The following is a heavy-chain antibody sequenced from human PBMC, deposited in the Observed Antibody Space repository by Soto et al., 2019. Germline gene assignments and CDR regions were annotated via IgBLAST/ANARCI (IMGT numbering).Heavy chain of an antibody. D-gene: IGHD3-22*01. J-gene: IGHJ4*02. CDR3: VKDGRSGGYYPPAWLDDY. V-gene: IGHV3-64D*08. CDR1: GFTFSSYA. CDR2: ISSNGGST. Sequence: GGSLRLSCSASGFTFSSYAMHWVRQAPGKGLEYVSAISSNGGSTYYADSVKGRFTISRDNSKNTLYLQMSSLRAEDTAVYYCVKDGRSGGYYPPAWLDDYWGQGTLVTVSS.